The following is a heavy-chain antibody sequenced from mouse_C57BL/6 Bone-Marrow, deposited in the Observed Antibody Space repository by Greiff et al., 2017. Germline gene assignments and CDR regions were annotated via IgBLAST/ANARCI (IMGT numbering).Heavy chain of an antibody. CDR2: IWTGGGT. CDR1: GFSLTSYA. Sequence: VKVVESGPGLVAPSQSLSITCTVSGFSLTSYAISWVRQPPGKGLEWLGVIWTGGGTNYNSALKSRLSISKDNSKSQVFLKMNSLQTDDTARYYCARKGGGDYGSHYYAMDYWGQGTSVTVSS. D-gene: IGHD2-2*01. J-gene: IGHJ4*01. V-gene: IGHV2-9-1*01. CDR3: ARKGGGDYGSHYYAMDY.